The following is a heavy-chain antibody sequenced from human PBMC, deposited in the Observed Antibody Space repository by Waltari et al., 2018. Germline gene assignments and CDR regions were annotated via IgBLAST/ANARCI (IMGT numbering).Heavy chain of an antibody. CDR3: ASMAARRPDY. D-gene: IGHD6-6*01. Sequence: LQLQETGPGLVKPSENLYLTCTVSGGSISSSSYYWGWIRQPPGKGLEWIGSIYYSVSPYYNPSLKSRVTISVDTSMNQFSLKRSSVTAADAAVYYCASMAARRPDYWGQGTLVTVSA. CDR1: GGSISSSSYY. CDR2: IYYSVSP. V-gene: IGHV4-39*01. J-gene: IGHJ4*02.